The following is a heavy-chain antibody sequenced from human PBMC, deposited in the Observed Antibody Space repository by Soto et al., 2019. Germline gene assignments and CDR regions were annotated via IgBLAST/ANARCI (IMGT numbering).Heavy chain of an antibody. J-gene: IGHJ4*02. Sequence: QVQLVESGGGVVQPGRSLRLSCAASGFTYGMHWVRQAPGKGLEWVAVTWYDGSNKYYADSVKGRFTISRDNSKNTLYLQMNSLRAEDTAVYYCAREPYGDSQYFDYWGQGTLVTVSS. CDR1: GFTYG. CDR3: AREPYGDSQYFDY. D-gene: IGHD2-21*02. CDR2: TWYDGSNK. V-gene: IGHV3-33*01.